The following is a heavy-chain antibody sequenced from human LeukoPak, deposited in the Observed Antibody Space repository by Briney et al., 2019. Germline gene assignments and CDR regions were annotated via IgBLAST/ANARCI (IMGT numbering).Heavy chain of an antibody. J-gene: IGHJ4*02. V-gene: IGHV4-59*01. Sequence: SETLSLTCTVSGGSISSYYWSWIRQPPGKGLEWIGYIYYSGSTNYNPSLKSRVTISVDTSKNQFSLKLSSVTAADTAVYYCATVKLARAGYYIAHFDYWGQGTLVTVSS. CDR3: ATVKLARAGYYIAHFDY. CDR1: GGSISSYY. CDR2: IYYSGST. D-gene: IGHD3-9*01.